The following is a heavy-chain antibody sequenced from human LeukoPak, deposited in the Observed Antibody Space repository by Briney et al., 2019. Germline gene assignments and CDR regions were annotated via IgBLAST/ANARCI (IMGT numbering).Heavy chain of an antibody. J-gene: IGHJ4*02. CDR3: ARGPTTVTSPHFDY. V-gene: IGHV3-11*01. Sequence: GGSLRLSCAASEFTFSDYDMSWIRQAPGKGLEWVSNISTSGSSIYYADSVKGRFAISRDNAKNSLYLQMNSLRAEDTAVYYCARGPTTVTSPHFDYWGQGTLVTVSS. D-gene: IGHD4-17*01. CDR1: EFTFSDYD. CDR2: ISTSGSSI.